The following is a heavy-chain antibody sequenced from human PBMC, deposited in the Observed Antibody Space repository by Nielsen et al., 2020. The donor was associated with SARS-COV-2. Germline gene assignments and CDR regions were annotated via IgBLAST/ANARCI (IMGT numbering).Heavy chain of an antibody. J-gene: IGHJ5*02. Sequence: SETLSLTCTVSGGSISSGGYYWSWIRQHPGKGLEWIGYIYYSGSTYYNPSLKSRVTISVDTSKNQFSLKLSSVTAADTAVYYCARDVPRGVELWSYNWFDPWGQGTLVTVSS. CDR3: ARDVPRGVELWSYNWFDP. D-gene: IGHD5-18*01. CDR2: IYYSGST. V-gene: IGHV4-31*03. CDR1: GGSISSGGYY.